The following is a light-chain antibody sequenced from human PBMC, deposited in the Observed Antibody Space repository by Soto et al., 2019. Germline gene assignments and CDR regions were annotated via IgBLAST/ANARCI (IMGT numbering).Light chain of an antibody. CDR3: QLHDNIPPYT. J-gene: IGKJ2*01. CDR1: QDISNY. CDR2: DAS. Sequence: DIQMTQSPSSLSASVGDRVTITCQASQDISNYLNWYQQKPGKAPKLLIYDASNLETGVPSRFSGRVSGTDFTFPIISLQPEDIVANYCQLHDNIPPYTFGQGTKLEIK. V-gene: IGKV1-33*01.